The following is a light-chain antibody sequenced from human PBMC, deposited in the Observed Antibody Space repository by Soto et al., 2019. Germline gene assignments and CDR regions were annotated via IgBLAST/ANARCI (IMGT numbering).Light chain of an antibody. Sequence: EIVMTQSPATLSVSPGERATLSCRASQSISSNLAWYQQKPGQAPRLLIYGASTRATGIPGRFSGSGSGTDFTLTISSLQSEDLAVYYCQQYNNWPPYTFGQGTKLEIK. CDR3: QQYNNWPPYT. V-gene: IGKV3-15*01. CDR1: QSISSN. CDR2: GAS. J-gene: IGKJ2*01.